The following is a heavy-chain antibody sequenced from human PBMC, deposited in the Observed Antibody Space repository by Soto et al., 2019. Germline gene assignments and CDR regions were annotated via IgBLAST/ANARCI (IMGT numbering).Heavy chain of an antibody. CDR2: IHYSGST. Sequence: SETLSLTCTVSGGSISNGGYYWNWVRQHPGKGLEWIGYIHYSGSTWYNPSLESRVTISVDTSKDQFSLKSRSVTAADTAVYSCARVRGSGSYAASYFDSWGQGSLLTVSS. V-gene: IGHV4-31*03. CDR3: ARVRGSGSYAASYFDS. D-gene: IGHD3-10*01. CDR1: GGSISNGGYY. J-gene: IGHJ4*01.